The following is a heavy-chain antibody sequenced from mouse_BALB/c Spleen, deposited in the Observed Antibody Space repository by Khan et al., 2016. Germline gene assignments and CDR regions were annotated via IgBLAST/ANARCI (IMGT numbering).Heavy chain of an antibody. CDR2: ISYDGSN. CDR3: ARGGLLRLRGYFDY. V-gene: IGHV3-6*02. J-gene: IGHJ2*01. CDR1: GYSITSGYY. Sequence: EVELVESGPGLVKPSQSLSLTCSVTGYSITSGYYWNWIRQFPGNKLEWMGYISYDGSNNYNPSLKNRISITRSTSKNQFFLKLNSVTTEDTATYYCARGGLLRLRGYFDYWGQGTTLTVAS. D-gene: IGHD1-2*01.